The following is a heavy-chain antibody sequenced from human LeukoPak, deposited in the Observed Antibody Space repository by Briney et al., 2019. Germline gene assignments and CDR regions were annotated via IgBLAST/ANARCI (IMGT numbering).Heavy chain of an antibody. D-gene: IGHD6-6*01. CDR1: RFTFSSYE. J-gene: IGHJ6*02. CDR2: ISSSGSIT. V-gene: IGHV3-48*03. Sequence: PGGSLRLSCAASRFTFSSYEMNWVRRAPGKGLESVAYISSSGSITYCADSVKGRFTISRDNANNSLSLLMNSLRAEDTAVYYCARDKASPFAYYGMDVWGQGTTVTVSS. CDR3: ARDKASPFAYYGMDV.